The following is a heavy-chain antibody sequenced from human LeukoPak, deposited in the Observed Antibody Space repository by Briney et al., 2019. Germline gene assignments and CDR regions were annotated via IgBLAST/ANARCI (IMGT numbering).Heavy chain of an antibody. CDR2: IYYSGST. CDR1: GGSISSGDYH. V-gene: IGHV4-30-4*08. J-gene: IGHJ4*02. D-gene: IGHD3-3*01. CDR3: ARGGDFWSGYYTGIDY. Sequence: SQTLSLTCTVSGGSISSGDYHWSWIRQPPGKGLEWIGYIYYSGSTYYNPSLKSRVTISVDTSKNQFSLKLSSVTAADTAVYYCARGGDFWSGYYTGIDYWGQGTLVTVSS.